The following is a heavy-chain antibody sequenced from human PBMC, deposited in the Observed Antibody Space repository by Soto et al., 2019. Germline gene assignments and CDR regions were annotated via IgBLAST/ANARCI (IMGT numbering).Heavy chain of an antibody. V-gene: IGHV3-30*03. CDR2: ISYDGSLQ. CDR3: ATDRRFGHASVHYS. CDR1: GFTFSSYG. D-gene: IGHD3-16*01. Sequence: QAQRVESGGGVVQPGRSLRLSCAASGFTFSSYGMHWDRKDPGTGLEWVAVISYDGSLQHYADSVKGRFTISRDNSKNMLILQMNSLRAEDTAVYYCATDRRFGHASVHYSWGPGTLVSVSS. J-gene: IGHJ4*02.